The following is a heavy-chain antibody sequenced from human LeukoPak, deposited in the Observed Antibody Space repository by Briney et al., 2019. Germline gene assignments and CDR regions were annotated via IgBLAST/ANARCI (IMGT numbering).Heavy chain of an antibody. CDR2: ISYDGSNK. CDR1: GFTFSSYA. CDR3: ARDSGYIVVVPAAGLPDY. V-gene: IGHV3-30-3*01. Sequence: GRSLRLSCAASGFTFSSYAMHWVRQAPGKGLEWVAVISYDGSNKYYADSVKGRFTISRDNSNNTLYLQMNSLRAEDTAVYYRARDSGYIVVVPAAGLPDYWGQGTLVTVSS. J-gene: IGHJ4*02. D-gene: IGHD2-2*01.